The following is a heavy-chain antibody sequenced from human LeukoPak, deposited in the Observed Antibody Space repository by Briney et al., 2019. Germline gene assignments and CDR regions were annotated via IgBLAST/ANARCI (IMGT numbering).Heavy chain of an antibody. CDR1: GFTFSSYA. CDR3: AKHPLIAAASGWFDP. J-gene: IGHJ5*02. CDR2: ISGSGGST. D-gene: IGHD6-6*01. Sequence: PGGSLRLSCGASGFTFSSYATSWVRQAPGKGLEWVSAISGSGGSTYYADSVKGRFTISRDNSKNTLYLQMNSLRAEDTAVYYCAKHPLIAAASGWFDPWGQGTLVTVSS. V-gene: IGHV3-23*01.